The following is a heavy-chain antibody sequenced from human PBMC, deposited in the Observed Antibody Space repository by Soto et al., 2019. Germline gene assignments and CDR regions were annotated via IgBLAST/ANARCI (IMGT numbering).Heavy chain of an antibody. CDR3: DWGDYYYGMEV. J-gene: IGHJ6*02. CDR1: GCSISSSSYY. Sequence: SETLSLSCTVSGCSISSSSYYWGWIRQPPGKGLEWIGSIYYSGSTYYNPSLKSRVTISVDTSKNQFSLKLSSVTAADTAVYYYDWGDYYYGMEVWGQGSTVTVFS. CDR2: IYYSGST. D-gene: IGHD7-27*01. V-gene: IGHV4-39*01.